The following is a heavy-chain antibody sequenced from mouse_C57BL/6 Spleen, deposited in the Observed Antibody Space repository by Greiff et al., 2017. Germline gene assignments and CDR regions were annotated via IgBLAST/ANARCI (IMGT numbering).Heavy chain of an antibody. V-gene: IGHV1-58*01. CDR3: ASAPNYCGSRLGSY. CDR1: GYTFTNYG. Sequence: VQLQQSGAELVRPGSSVKMSCKTSGYTFTNYGIRWVKQRPGQGLEWIGYIYIGNGYTEYNEKFKGKATLTSDTSSSTAYMQLISLTSEDSAIEFCASAPNYCGSRLGSYWGQGTTLTVSS. D-gene: IGHD1-1*01. J-gene: IGHJ2*01. CDR2: IYIGNGYT.